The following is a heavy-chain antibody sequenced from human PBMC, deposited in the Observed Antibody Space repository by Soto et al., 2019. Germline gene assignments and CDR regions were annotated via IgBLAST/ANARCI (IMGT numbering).Heavy chain of an antibody. CDR2: IYYSGST. Sequence: SETLSLTCTVSDGSISSGGYYWSWIRQHTGKGLEWIGYIYYSGSTYYNPSLKSRVTISVDTSKNQFSLKLSSVTAADTAVYYCARGPMTTDNWFDPWGQGTLVTVYS. D-gene: IGHD4-4*01. V-gene: IGHV4-31*03. J-gene: IGHJ5*02. CDR3: ARGPMTTDNWFDP. CDR1: DGSISSGGYY.